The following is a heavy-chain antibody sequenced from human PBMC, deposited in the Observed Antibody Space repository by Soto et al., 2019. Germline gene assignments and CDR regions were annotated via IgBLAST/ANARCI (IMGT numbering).Heavy chain of an antibody. D-gene: IGHD4-17*01. CDR2: ISSDGSEK. CDR1: GFTFSNYA. Sequence: LRLSCVASGFTFSNYAMHWVRQAPGKGLGWVAVISSDGSEKYYLDSVRDRFTISRDNSKNTLYLQMNNLRPEDTAMYYCANSWTTLTTGFDFWGQGALVTVSS. V-gene: IGHV3-30*18. CDR3: ANSWTTLTTGFDF. J-gene: IGHJ4*02.